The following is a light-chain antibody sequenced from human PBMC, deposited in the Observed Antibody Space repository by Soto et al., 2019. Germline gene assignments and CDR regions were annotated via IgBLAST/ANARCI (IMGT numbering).Light chain of an antibody. CDR3: QQANSLFT. CDR1: QGISSR. Sequence: DNQMTQSPSSVSASVGDRVTIICRASQGISSRLAWYQQQPGKAPKLLISAASSLQSGVPSRFSGSGSGTDFTLTISSLQPEDFATYYCQQANSLFTFGPGTKVDIK. J-gene: IGKJ3*01. CDR2: AAS. V-gene: IGKV1-12*01.